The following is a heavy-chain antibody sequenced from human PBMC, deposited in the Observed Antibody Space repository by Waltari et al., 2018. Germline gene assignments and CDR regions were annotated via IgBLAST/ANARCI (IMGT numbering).Heavy chain of an antibody. CDR2: IDQSDHP. V-gene: IGHV4-34*02. Sequence: QVQLQQWGAGVLKPSETLSLTCVVNGGSFGSFWWSWIRQPPGKGLQWIGEIDQSDHPNYKPSLTSRVTISIDTSKNQFSLKLSSVTAADTTVYYCAREYSSGRGPPLDYWGQGTLVTVSS. CDR1: GGSFGSFW. J-gene: IGHJ4*02. D-gene: IGHD6-19*01. CDR3: AREYSSGRGPPLDY.